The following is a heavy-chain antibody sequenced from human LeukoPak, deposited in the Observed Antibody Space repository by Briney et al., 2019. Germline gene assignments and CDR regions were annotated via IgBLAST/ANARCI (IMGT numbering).Heavy chain of an antibody. J-gene: IGHJ4*02. V-gene: IGHV3-43D*03. D-gene: IGHD1-26*01. Sequence: PGGSLRLSCAASGFTFDDYAMHWVRQAPGKGLEWVSLISWDGGSTYYADSVKGRFTISRDNSKNSLYLQMNSLRAEDTALYYCAKDPGGSYAYYFDYWGQGTLVTVSS. CDR1: GFTFDDYA. CDR3: AKDPGGSYAYYFDY. CDR2: ISWDGGST.